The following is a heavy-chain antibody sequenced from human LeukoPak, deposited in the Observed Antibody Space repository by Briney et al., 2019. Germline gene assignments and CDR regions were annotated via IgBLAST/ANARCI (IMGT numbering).Heavy chain of an antibody. CDR1: GFTFSSYG. CDR2: IRYDGSNK. CDR3: AKDLRMSGWGDWFDP. J-gene: IGHJ5*02. Sequence: PGGSLRLSCAASGFTFSSYGMHWVRQAPGKGLEWVAFIRYDGSNKYYADSVKGRFTVSRDNSKNTLNVQMNSLRPEDTAVYYCAKDLRMSGWGDWFDPWGQGTLVTVSS. V-gene: IGHV3-30*02. D-gene: IGHD1-26*01.